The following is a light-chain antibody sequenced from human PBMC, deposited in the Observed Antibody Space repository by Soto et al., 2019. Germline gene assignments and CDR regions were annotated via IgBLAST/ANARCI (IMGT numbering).Light chain of an antibody. CDR3: SSYTSSSSYV. V-gene: IGLV2-14*01. J-gene: IGLJ1*01. CDR1: RSDAGGYNY. Sequence: QSALTQPASVPGSPGQSITISCTGTRSDAGGYNYVSWYQHHPGKAPKIISYAFSNRPSGVSNRCSGSKSGNTASLTISGLQAEEEADYYCSSYTSSSSYVFGTGTKVTVL. CDR2: AFS.